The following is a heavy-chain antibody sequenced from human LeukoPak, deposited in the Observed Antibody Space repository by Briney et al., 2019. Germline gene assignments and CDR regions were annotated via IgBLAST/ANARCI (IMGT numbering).Heavy chain of an antibody. CDR3: ARDQGIAAAGTVLNYGMDV. J-gene: IGHJ6*02. V-gene: IGHV3-7*01. D-gene: IGHD6-13*01. Sequence: GGSLRLSCAASGFTFSSYWMSWVRQAPGKGLEWVANIKQDGSEKYYVDSVKGRFTISRDNAKNSLYLQMNSLRAEDTAVYYCARDQGIAAAGTVLNYGMDVWGQGTTVTVSS. CDR1: GFTFSSYW. CDR2: IKQDGSEK.